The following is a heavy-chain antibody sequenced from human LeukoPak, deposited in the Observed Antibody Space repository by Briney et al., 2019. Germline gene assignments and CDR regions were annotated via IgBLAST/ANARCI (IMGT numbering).Heavy chain of an antibody. Sequence: SQTLSLTCTVSGGSISSGDYYCSWIRQPPGKGLEWIGYIYYSGSTYYNPSLKSRVTISVDTSKNQFSLKLSSVTAADTAVYYCARGYFPGELLGYFDYWGQGTLFTVSS. CDR3: ARGYFPGELLGYFDY. CDR2: IYYSGST. V-gene: IGHV4-30-4*01. J-gene: IGHJ4*02. D-gene: IGHD1-26*01. CDR1: GGSISSGDYY.